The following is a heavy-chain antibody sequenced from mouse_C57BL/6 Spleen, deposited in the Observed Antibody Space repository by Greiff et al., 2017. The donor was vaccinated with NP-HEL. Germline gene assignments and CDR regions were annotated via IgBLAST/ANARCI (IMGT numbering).Heavy chain of an antibody. D-gene: IGHD1-1*01. Sequence: QVQLQQPGAELVRPGTSVKLSCKASGYTFTSYWMHWVKQRPGQGLEWIGVIDPSDSYTNYNQKFKGKATLTVDTASSTAYMQLSSLTSEDSAVYYCARSYGSPYWYFDVWGTGTTVTVSS. CDR1: GYTFTSYW. V-gene: IGHV1-59*01. CDR2: IDPSDSYT. J-gene: IGHJ1*03. CDR3: ARSYGSPYWYFDV.